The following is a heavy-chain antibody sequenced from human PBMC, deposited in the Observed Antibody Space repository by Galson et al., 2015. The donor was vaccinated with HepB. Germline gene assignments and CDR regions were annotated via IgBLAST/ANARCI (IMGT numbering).Heavy chain of an antibody. CDR3: AKDKGWDYDILTGYLSTFPYYYYYMDV. Sequence: SLRLSCAASGFTFSSYAMSWVRQAPGKGLEWVSAISGSGGSTYYADSVKGRFTISRDNSKNTLYLQMNSLRAEDTAVYYCAKDKGWDYDILTGYLSTFPYYYYYMDVWGKGTTVTVSS. D-gene: IGHD3-9*01. CDR2: ISGSGGST. J-gene: IGHJ6*03. CDR1: GFTFSSYA. V-gene: IGHV3-23*01.